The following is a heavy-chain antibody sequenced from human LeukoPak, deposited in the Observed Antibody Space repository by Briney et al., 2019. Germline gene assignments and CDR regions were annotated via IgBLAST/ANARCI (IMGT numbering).Heavy chain of an antibody. CDR2: ISGSGGST. D-gene: IGHD3-10*01. CDR1: GFTFSSYA. V-gene: IGHV3-23*01. J-gene: IGHJ4*02. Sequence: PGGSLRLSCAASGFTFSSYAMSWVRQAPGKGLEWVSAISGSGGSTYYADSVKGRFTIYRDNSKNTLYLQMNSLRAADTAVYYCAKGRYGSGTDFDYWGQGALVTVSS. CDR3: AKGRYGSGTDFDY.